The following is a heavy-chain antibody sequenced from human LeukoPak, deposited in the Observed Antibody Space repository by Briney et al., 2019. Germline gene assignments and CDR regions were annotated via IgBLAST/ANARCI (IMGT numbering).Heavy chain of an antibody. Sequence: SETLSLTCGVSGGSLGISNWWSWVRQPPGKGLEWIGYIYYSGSTNYNPSLKSRLTISVDTTKNQFSLKLSSVTAADTAVYFCARENDSSGTGFDYWGQGTLVTVSS. CDR2: IYYSGST. J-gene: IGHJ4*02. CDR1: GGSLGISNW. CDR3: ARENDSSGTGFDY. V-gene: IGHV4-4*02. D-gene: IGHD3-22*01.